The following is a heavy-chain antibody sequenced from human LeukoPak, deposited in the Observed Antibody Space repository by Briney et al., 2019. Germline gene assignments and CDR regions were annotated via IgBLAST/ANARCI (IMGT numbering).Heavy chain of an antibody. CDR3: ARDQEFDYYDSSGYYGLDY. CDR1: GFTFSSYW. Sequence: GGSLRLSCAASGFTFSSYWMSWVRQAPGKGLEWVANIKQDGSEKYYVDSVKGRFTISRDNAKNSLYLQMNSLRAEDTAVYYCARDQEFDYYDSSGYYGLDYWGQGTLVTVSS. CDR2: IKQDGSEK. D-gene: IGHD3-22*01. J-gene: IGHJ4*02. V-gene: IGHV3-7*01.